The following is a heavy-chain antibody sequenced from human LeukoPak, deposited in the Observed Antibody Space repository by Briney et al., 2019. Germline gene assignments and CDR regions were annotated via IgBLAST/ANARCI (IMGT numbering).Heavy chain of an antibody. J-gene: IGHJ4*02. CDR3: ARKSSAVAGPFDY. D-gene: IGHD6-19*01. CDR1: GFTFSSYA. Sequence: GGSLRLSCAASGFTFSSYAMNWVRQAPGKGLEWVSSISSTSSYIYYADSVKGRFTISRDNAKNSLYLQMNSLRAEDTAVYYCARKSSAVAGPFDYWGQGTLVTVSS. CDR2: ISSTSSYI. V-gene: IGHV3-21*01.